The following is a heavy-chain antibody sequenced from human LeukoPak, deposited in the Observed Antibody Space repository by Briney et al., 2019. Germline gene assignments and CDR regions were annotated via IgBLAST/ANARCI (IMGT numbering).Heavy chain of an antibody. V-gene: IGHV4-4*09. Sequence: SETLSLTCTVSGGSISSYYWSWIRQPPGKGLEWIGYIYTGGSTNYNPSLKSRVTISVDTSKNQFSLKLSSVTAADTAVYYCARHESWNWFDPWGQGTLVTVSS. CDR2: IYTGGST. CDR1: GGSISSYY. CDR3: ARHESWNWFDP. J-gene: IGHJ5*02.